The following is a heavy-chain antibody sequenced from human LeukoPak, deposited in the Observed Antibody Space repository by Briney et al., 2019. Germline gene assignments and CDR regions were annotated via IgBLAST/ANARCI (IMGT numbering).Heavy chain of an antibody. CDR3: ARDGGNSRVDFQH. CDR1: GGSISSYY. V-gene: IGHV4-59*01. D-gene: IGHD4-23*01. CDR2: IYYSGST. J-gene: IGHJ1*01. Sequence: PSETLSLTCTVSGGSISSYYWSWIRQPPGKGLEWIGSIYYSGSTYYNPSLKSRVTISVDTSKNQFSLKLSSVTAADTAVYYCARDGGNSRVDFQHWGQGTLVTVSS.